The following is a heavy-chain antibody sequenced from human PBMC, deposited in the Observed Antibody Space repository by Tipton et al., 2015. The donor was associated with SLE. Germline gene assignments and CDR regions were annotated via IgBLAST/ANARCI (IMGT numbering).Heavy chain of an antibody. J-gene: IGHJ3*02. Sequence: QSGAEVKKPGASVNVSCKASGYSYISYDISWVRQAPGQGLEWMGWISGYNGNTNYAQKFQGRVTMTRDTSIRTAYMQLSRLRSDDTAVYYCATRLGLGAIWGAFDIWGQGTMVTVSS. D-gene: IGHD1-26*01. CDR3: ATRLGLGAIWGAFDI. CDR1: GYSYISYD. V-gene: IGHV1-18*01. CDR2: ISGYNGNT.